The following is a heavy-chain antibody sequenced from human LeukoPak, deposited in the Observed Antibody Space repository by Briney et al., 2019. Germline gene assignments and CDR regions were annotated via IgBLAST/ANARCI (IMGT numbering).Heavy chain of an antibody. D-gene: IGHD3-3*01. CDR1: GYTFTGYY. V-gene: IGHV1-2*02. CDR2: INPNSGGT. Sequence: GASVKVSCKASGYTFTGYYMHWVRQAPGQGLEWMGWINPNSGGTNYAQKFQGRVTMTRDTSISTAYMELSRLRSDDTAVYYCARSSPLNNYYDFWSGYSPEFDYWAREPWSPSPQ. CDR3: ARSSPLNNYYDFWSGYSPEFDY. J-gene: IGHJ4*02.